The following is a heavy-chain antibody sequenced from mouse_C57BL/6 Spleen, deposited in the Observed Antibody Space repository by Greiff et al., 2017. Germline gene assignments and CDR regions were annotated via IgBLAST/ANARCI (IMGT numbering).Heavy chain of an antibody. CDR2: IYPGDGDT. CDR3: AANWEEFAY. D-gene: IGHD4-1*01. V-gene: IGHV1-82*01. CDR1: GYAFSSSW. J-gene: IGHJ3*01. Sequence: QVQLKQSGPELVKPGASVKISCKASGYAFSSSWMNWVKQRPGKGLEWIGRIYPGDGDTNYNGKFKGKATLTADKSSSTAYMQLSSLTSEDSAIYFCAANWEEFAYWGQGTLVTVSA.